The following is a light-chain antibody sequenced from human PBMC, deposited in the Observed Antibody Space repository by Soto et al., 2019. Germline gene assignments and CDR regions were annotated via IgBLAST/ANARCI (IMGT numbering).Light chain of an antibody. CDR3: SSHTSGSTRV. V-gene: IGLV2-14*01. J-gene: IGLJ1*01. CDR1: SGDVGGYDY. CDR2: EVT. Sequence: QSALTQPASVSGSPGQSIAISCTGTSGDVGGYDYVSWYQQHPDKAPKLMIYEVTKRPSGVSNRFSGSKSGNTASLTISGLQPEDEADYYCSSHTSGSTRVFGSGTKLTVL.